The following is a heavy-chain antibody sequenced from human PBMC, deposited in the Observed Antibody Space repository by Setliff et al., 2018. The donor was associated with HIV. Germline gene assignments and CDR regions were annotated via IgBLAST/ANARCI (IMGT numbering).Heavy chain of an antibody. Sequence: PGGSLRLSCAASGFTFSTYWMNWVRQAPGKGLEWVANIKQDGSEKYYVDSVKGRFTISRDNAKNSLYLEMNSLRVEDTALYYCARGDVSTWYAFDLWGQGTMVTVSS. J-gene: IGHJ3*01. CDR1: GFTFSTYW. CDR2: IKQDGSEK. D-gene: IGHD6-13*01. CDR3: ARGDVSTWYAFDL. V-gene: IGHV3-7*03.